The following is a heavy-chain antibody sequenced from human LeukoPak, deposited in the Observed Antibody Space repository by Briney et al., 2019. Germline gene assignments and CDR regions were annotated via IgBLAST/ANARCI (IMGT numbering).Heavy chain of an antibody. CDR1: GGSISSGGHS. J-gene: IGHJ6*02. D-gene: IGHD3-22*01. CDR3: ARDKYYDSSGYYYGMDV. Sequence: PSQTLSLTCTVSGGSISSGGHSWSWIRQPPGKGLEWIGYIYHSGGTYYNPSLKSRVTISVDRSKNQFSLKLSSVTAADTAVYYCARDKYYDSSGYYYGMDVWGQGTTVTVSS. CDR2: IYHSGGT. V-gene: IGHV4-30-2*01.